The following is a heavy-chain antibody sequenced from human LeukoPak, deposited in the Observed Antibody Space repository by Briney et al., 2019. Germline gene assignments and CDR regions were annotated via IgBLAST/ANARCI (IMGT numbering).Heavy chain of an antibody. CDR3: AKDTNSMIFGYSSGWYVLDY. V-gene: IGHV3-23*01. CDR2: ISGGGSST. J-gene: IGHJ4*02. CDR1: GFTFSSYA. D-gene: IGHD6-19*01. Sequence: GGSLRLSCAASGFTFSSYAMSWVRQAPGKGLEWVSGISGGGSSTYYADSVKGRFTISGDNAKNTLHLQMNSLRAEDTAVYYCAKDTNSMIFGYSSGWYVLDYWGQGTLVTVSS.